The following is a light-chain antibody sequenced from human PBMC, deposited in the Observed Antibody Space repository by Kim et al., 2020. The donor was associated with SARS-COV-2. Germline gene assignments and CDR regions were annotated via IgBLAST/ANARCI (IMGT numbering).Light chain of an antibody. CDR2: EVT. Sequence: SVTISCTGTSSDIGIFNRVSWYQQSPGAVPKLIIYEVTNRPSGVPDRFSGSKSGNTASLTISGLQAEDEADYYCNSYTTSNTLYIFGTGTKVTVL. V-gene: IGLV2-18*02. CDR3: NSYTTSNTLYI. CDR1: SSDIGIFNR. J-gene: IGLJ1*01.